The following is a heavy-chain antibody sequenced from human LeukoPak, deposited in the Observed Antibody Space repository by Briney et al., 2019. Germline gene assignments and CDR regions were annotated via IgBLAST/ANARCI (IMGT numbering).Heavy chain of an antibody. Sequence: SVKVSCKASGGTFSSYAISWMRQAPGQGLEWMGGIIPIFGTANYAQKFQGRVTITADESTSTAYMELSSLRSEDTAVYYCARDRRRGGYYGMDVWGQGTTVTVSS. CDR2: IIPIFGTA. D-gene: IGHD2-15*01. J-gene: IGHJ6*02. V-gene: IGHV1-69*13. CDR3: ARDRRRGGYYGMDV. CDR1: GGTFSSYA.